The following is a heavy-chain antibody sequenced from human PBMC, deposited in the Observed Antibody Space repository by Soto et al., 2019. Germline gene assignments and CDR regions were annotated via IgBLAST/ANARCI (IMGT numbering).Heavy chain of an antibody. CDR2: ITGSGSDT. D-gene: IGHD3-10*01. V-gene: IGHV3-23*01. CDR3: AKLGSSAWSPHYYFDY. Sequence: PGGSLRLSCAASGFPFNNYAMGWVRQAPGKGLEWVSAITGSGSDTYYLDSVKGRFTISRDNSKNTLFLQVNSLRAEDTAIYYCAKLGSSAWSPHYYFDYWGQGTLVTVSS. J-gene: IGHJ4*02. CDR1: GFPFNNYA.